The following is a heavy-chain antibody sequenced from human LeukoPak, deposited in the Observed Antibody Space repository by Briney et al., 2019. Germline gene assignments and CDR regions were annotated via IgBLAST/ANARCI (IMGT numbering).Heavy chain of an antibody. CDR2: FDPEDGET. J-gene: IGHJ4*02. Sequence: ASVKVSCKVSGYTLTELSMHWVRQAPGKGLEWMGGFDPEDGETIYAQKFQGRVTMTEDTSTDTAYMELRSLRSDDTAMYYCATANNWNYALGYWGQGTLVTVSS. D-gene: IGHD1-7*01. V-gene: IGHV1-24*01. CDR1: GYTLTELS. CDR3: ATANNWNYALGY.